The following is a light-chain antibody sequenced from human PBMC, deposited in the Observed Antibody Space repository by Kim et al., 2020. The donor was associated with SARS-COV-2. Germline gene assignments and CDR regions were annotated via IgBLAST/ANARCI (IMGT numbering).Light chain of an antibody. CDR3: QQRRNWPLT. Sequence: LSPGERATLSCRASQSVSSYLAWYQQKPGQAPRLLIYDASNRATGIPARFSGSGSGTDFTLTISSLEPEDFAVYYCQQRRNWPLTFGGGTKVDIK. V-gene: IGKV3-11*01. CDR1: QSVSSY. J-gene: IGKJ4*01. CDR2: DAS.